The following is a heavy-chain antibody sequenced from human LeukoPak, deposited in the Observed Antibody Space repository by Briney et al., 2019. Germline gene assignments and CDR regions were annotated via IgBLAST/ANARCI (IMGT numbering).Heavy chain of an antibody. V-gene: IGHV3-30*04. CDR3: ARGDTAMVTYYFDY. D-gene: IGHD5-18*01. Sequence: GGSLRLSCAASGFTFSSYAMHWVRQAPGKGLEWVAVISYDGRNKYYADSVKGRFTTSTDNSKNKLYLQMNSLRAEDTAVYYCARGDTAMVTYYFDYWGQGTLVTVSS. CDR1: GFTFSSYA. J-gene: IGHJ4*02. CDR2: ISYDGRNK.